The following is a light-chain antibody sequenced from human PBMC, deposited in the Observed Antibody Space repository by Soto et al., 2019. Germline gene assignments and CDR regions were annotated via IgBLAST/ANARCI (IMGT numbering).Light chain of an antibody. CDR3: QQRYNWPPIT. CDR1: PSVSGSN. J-gene: IGKJ5*01. Sequence: EIVLTHSPGTLSLSPCERATLSCSASPSVSGSNLAWYQQKPGQAPRLLIYDASNRATGIPARFSGSGSGTDFTLTISSLEPEDFAVYYCQQRYNWPPITFGQGTRLEIK. V-gene: IGKV3-11*01. CDR2: DAS.